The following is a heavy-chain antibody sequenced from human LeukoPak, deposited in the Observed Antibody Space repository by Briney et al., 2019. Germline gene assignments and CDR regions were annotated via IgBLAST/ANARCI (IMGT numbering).Heavy chain of an antibody. D-gene: IGHD3-10*01. J-gene: IGHJ4*02. Sequence: SQTLSLTCAISGDSVSNNSAAWNWIRQSPSRGLEWLGRTYYRSKWYNDYAVSVKSRISVNADTSKNKFSLQLNSVTPEDAALYYCARSTWTVGVPYDYWGQGTLVTVSS. V-gene: IGHV6-1*01. CDR1: GDSVSNNSAA. CDR2: TYYRSKWYN. CDR3: ARSTWTVGVPYDY.